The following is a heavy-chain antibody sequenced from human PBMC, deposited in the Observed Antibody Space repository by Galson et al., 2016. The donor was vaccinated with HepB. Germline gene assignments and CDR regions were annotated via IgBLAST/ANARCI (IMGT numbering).Heavy chain of an antibody. Sequence: SLRLSCAASGFTFSSYGLTWVRQAPGKGLEWVSSISSGTTYTYYADSVKGRFTISRDNAKNSVYLQVTSLRPEDTAVYYCARDERTVPTSENWFDPWGQGTLVTVSS. V-gene: IGHV3-21*06. CDR3: ARDERTVPTSENWFDP. CDR1: GFTFSSYG. CDR2: ISSGTTYT. J-gene: IGHJ5*02. D-gene: IGHD4-17*01.